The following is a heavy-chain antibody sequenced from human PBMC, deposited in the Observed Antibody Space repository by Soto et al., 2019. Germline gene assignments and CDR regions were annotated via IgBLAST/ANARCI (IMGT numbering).Heavy chain of an antibody. J-gene: IGHJ4*02. CDR3: VKGRSGYDFDY. CDR2: ISGSGSGT. CDR1: GFTFSNYA. D-gene: IGHD5-12*01. Sequence: PGGSLRLSCAAPGFTFSNYAMYWVPQAPGKGVEWVSVISGSGSGTYYADSVKGRFTISRDNSKNTLYVQMNSLRAEDTAVYYCVKGRSGYDFDYWGQGTLVTVSS. V-gene: IGHV3-23*01.